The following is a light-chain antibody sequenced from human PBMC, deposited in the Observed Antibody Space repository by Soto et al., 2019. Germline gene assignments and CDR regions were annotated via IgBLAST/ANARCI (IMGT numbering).Light chain of an antibody. J-gene: IGKJ2*01. CDR3: QQLSHYPYT. V-gene: IGKV1-9*01. CDR1: YDISSS. CDR2: DSS. Sequence: DIALTQSPSFLSASVEDRVTISCRASYDISSSLAWYQQEPGKPPKLLIYDSSTLQTGVPSRFTGSGSGRQITLNISGLQFGAFASYFCQQLSHYPYTFGQGTKLEIK.